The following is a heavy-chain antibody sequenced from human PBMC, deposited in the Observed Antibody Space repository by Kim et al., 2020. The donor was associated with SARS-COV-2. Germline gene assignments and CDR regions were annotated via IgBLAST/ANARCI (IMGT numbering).Heavy chain of an antibody. V-gene: IGHV1-3*01. CDR1: GYTFTSNA. CDR3: TRGFCSSISCYVPGSN. J-gene: IGHJ4*02. Sequence: ASVKVSCKASGYTFTSNAMHWVRQAPGQRLEWMGWINVVNGNTKYSQKFQGRVTITRDTSANTAYMELSSLRSEDTAVYYCTRGFCSSISCYVPGSNWGQGTLVTVSS. CDR2: INVVNGNT. D-gene: IGHD2-2*01.